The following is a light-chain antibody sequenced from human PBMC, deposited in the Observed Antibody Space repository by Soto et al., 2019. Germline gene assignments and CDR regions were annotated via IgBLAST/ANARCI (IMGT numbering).Light chain of an antibody. Sequence: DIQMTQSPSTLSASVGDRVTITCRASQSISSWLAWYQQKPGKAPKLLIYDASSLESGAPSRFSGSGSGTEVTLTISSLQPDDFATYYCQQYHSYLLTFGGGTKVEIK. CDR2: DAS. V-gene: IGKV1-5*01. CDR3: QQYHSYLLT. J-gene: IGKJ4*01. CDR1: QSISSW.